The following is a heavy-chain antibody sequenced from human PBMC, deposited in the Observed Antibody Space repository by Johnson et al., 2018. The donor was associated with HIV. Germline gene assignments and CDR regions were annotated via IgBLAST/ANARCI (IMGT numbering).Heavy chain of an antibody. D-gene: IGHD1-26*01. CDR3: ARGGEGSWELPTTIAFDI. Sequence: VQLVEPGGALVQPGGSVRLSCAATEFTVRSNYMHWVRQAPGKALEWVSVIYTGGSTDYADPVKGRFTISSDNSKNTLYLEMNSLRHEDTAVYYWARGGEGSWELPTTIAFDIWGQGTMVTVSS. J-gene: IGHJ3*02. CDR2: IYTGGST. CDR1: EFTVRSNY. V-gene: IGHV3-66*02.